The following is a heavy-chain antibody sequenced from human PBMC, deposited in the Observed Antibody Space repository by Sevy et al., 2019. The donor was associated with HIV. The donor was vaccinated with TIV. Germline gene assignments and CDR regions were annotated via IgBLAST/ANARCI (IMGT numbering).Heavy chain of an antibody. CDR3: GYSEYGYYYDY. CDR1: GFIFSNAW. CDR2: IKSKADGGKP. J-gene: IGHJ4*02. D-gene: IGHD1-26*01. V-gene: IGHV3-15*01. Sequence: GGSLRLSCGASGFIFSNAWMSWVRQAPGKGLEWVGRIKSKADGGKPDYAAPVKGTFTISRDDSINTLYLQMNSLRTDDTAVYYCGYSEYGYYYDYWGQGTLVTVSS.